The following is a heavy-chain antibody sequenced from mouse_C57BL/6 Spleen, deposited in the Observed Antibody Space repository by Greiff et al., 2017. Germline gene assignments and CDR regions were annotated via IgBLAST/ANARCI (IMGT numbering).Heavy chain of an antibody. CDR2: INPNNGGT. CDR3: ARGGSSYERSYWYFDV. CDR1: GYTFTDYY. J-gene: IGHJ1*03. Sequence: VQLQQSGPELVKPGASVKMSCKASGYTFTDYYMHWVKQSHGKSLEWIGYINPNNGGTSYNQKFKGKATLTVNKSSSTAYMELRSLTSEDSAVYYCARGGSSYERSYWYFDVWGTGTTVTVSS. V-gene: IGHV1-22*01. D-gene: IGHD1-1*01.